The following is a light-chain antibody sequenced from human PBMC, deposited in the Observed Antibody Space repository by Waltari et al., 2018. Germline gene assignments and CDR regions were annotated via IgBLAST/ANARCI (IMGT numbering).Light chain of an antibody. CDR3: QASYTTPYS. V-gene: IGKV1-39*01. CDR1: KNIRSY. Sequence: DLQMTQSPSSLSASVGDRVTISCRASKNIRSYLSWYQQKPGIAPKLVIYAASTLPSGVPSRFSGSGSGTNFTLTITSLQAEDFATYFCQASYTTPYSFGQGAKVEIK. J-gene: IGKJ2*03. CDR2: AAS.